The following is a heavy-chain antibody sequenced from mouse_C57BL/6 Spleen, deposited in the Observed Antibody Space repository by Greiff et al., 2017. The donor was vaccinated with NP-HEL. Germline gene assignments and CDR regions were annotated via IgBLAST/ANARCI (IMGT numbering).Heavy chain of an antibody. Sequence: VKLVESGPGLVQPSQSLSITCTVSGFSLTSYGVHWVRQSPGKGLEWLGVIWSGGSTDYNAAFIFRLSISKDNSKSQVFFKMNSLQADDTAIYYCARGNYDSYYAMDYWGQGTSVTVSS. CDR3: ARGNYDSYYAMDY. J-gene: IGHJ4*01. D-gene: IGHD2-4*01. CDR2: IWSGGST. V-gene: IGHV2-2*01. CDR1: GFSLTSYG.